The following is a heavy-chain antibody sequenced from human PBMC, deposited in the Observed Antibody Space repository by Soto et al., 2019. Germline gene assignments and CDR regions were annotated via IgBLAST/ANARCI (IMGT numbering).Heavy chain of an antibody. Sequence: GGSLRLSCAASGFTFSTYAMTWVRQAPGKGLEWVSALSGSGTDTYYADSVKGRFTISRDNSMNTLYLQMNSLRVEDTAVYYCVVGVVATYYYHLDVWGQGTTVTVSS. V-gene: IGHV3-23*01. CDR1: GFTFSTYA. J-gene: IGHJ6*02. D-gene: IGHD2-15*01. CDR2: LSGSGTDT. CDR3: VVGVVATYYYHLDV.